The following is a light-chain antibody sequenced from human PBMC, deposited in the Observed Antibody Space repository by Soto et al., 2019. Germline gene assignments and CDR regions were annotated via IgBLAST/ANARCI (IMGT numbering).Light chain of an antibody. J-gene: IGKJ2*01. CDR1: QSLVHTTGNTL. CDR3: MQYAYLPHS. CDR2: KIS. V-gene: IGKV2-30*02. Sequence: EVVLTQSPVSLPVSPGLPASISCRSSQSLVHTTGNTLLSWFVQRPGQPPRRLLYKISNRASGVPDRFSGSGSGSDFTLQIARVEAEDVGMYYSMQYAYLPHSFGKGTKMEIK.